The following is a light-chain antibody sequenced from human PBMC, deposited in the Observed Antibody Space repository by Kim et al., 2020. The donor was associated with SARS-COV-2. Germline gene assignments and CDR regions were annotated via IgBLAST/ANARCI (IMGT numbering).Light chain of an antibody. CDR1: QSVSSY. CDR3: QQRSNWPPIT. Sequence: SPGERAPLSCRASQSVSSYLAWYQQKPGQAPRLLIYDASNRATGIPARFSGSGSGTDFTLTISSLEPEDSAVYYCQQRSNWPPITFGQGTRLEIK. CDR2: DAS. V-gene: IGKV3-11*01. J-gene: IGKJ5*01.